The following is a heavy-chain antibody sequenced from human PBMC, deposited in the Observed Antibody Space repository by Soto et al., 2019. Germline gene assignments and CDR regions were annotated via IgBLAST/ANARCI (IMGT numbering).Heavy chain of an antibody. J-gene: IGHJ4*02. D-gene: IGHD3-22*01. CDR1: GYTFPNYA. CDR3: ARGFYYDSSASSLYYFDY. Sequence: QVHLVQSGPEVKKPGASVQVSCKASGYTFPNYAFTWVRQAPGQGLEWMGWISTYNGNTNYAQNFQGRVTMTTDTSTSTAYMELRSLRSDDTAVYYCARGFYYDSSASSLYYFDYWGQGTLVTVSS. V-gene: IGHV1-18*01. CDR2: ISTYNGNT.